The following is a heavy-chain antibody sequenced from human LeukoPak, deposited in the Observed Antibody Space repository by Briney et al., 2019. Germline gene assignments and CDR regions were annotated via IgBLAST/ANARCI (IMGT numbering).Heavy chain of an antibody. D-gene: IGHD2-2*02. Sequence: ASVKVSCKASGYTFTSYGISWVRQAPGQGLEWMGWISAYNGNTNYAQKLQGRVTMTTDTSTSTAYMELRSLRSDDTAVYYCARGAFAVVPAAIVLPRSFDIWGQGTMVTVSS. CDR3: ARGAFAVVPAAIVLPRSFDI. CDR2: ISAYNGNT. CDR1: GYTFTSYG. J-gene: IGHJ3*02. V-gene: IGHV1-18*01.